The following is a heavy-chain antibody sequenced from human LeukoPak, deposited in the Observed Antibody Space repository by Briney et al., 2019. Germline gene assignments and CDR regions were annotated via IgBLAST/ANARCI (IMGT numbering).Heavy chain of an antibody. CDR2: IIPIFGTA. V-gene: IGHV1-69*13. J-gene: IGHJ1*01. CDR3: AMLGYCSGGSCYQPAEYLQQ. CDR1: GGTGSSYA. D-gene: IGHD2-15*01. Sequence: SVEVSCKASGGTGSSYAISWVRQSPGQGLESMGRIIPIFGTANYAQKFQGRVTITADESTSTAYMELSSLRSEDKAVYYCAMLGYCSGGSCYQPAEYLQQWGQGTLVTVSS.